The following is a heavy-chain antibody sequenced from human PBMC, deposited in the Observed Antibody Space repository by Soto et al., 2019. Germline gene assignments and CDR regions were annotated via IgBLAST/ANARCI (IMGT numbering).Heavy chain of an antibody. CDR3: ASGDSTSNYYYGMDV. D-gene: IGHD6-13*01. CDR2: IDPSDSYT. CDR1: GYSFTSYW. J-gene: IGHJ6*02. V-gene: IGHV5-10-1*01. Sequence: GESLKISRKGSGYSFTSYWISWVRQMPGKGLEWMGRIDPSDSYTNYSPSFQGHVTISADKSISTAYLQWSSLKASDTAMYYCASGDSTSNYYYGMDVWGQGTTVTVSS.